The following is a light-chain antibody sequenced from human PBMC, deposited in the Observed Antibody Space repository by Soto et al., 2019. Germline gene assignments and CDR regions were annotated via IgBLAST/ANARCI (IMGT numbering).Light chain of an antibody. CDR3: QQRSNWRLT. CDR1: QSVSSY. CDR2: DAS. V-gene: IGKV3-11*01. J-gene: IGKJ4*01. Sequence: EIVLTQSPATLSLSPGERATLSCRASQSVSSYLAWYQQKPGQAPRLLIYDASNRATGIPARFSGSESGTDFTLTISSLEPEYFAVYYCQQRSNWRLTFGGGTKVEIK.